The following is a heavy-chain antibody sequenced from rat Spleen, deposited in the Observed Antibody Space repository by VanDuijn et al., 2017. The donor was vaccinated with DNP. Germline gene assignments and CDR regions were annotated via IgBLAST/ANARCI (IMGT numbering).Heavy chain of an antibody. V-gene: IGHV5S10*01. D-gene: IGHD1-12*01. CDR1: GFTFSDYN. CDR2: IINDGRRT. CDR3: TTLNYYASLSEYFDY. Sequence: EVQLVESGGDLVQPGGSLKLSCAASGFTFSDYNMAWVRQAPKKGLEWVATIINDGRRTYYRDSVKGRFTISRDNGKSTLYLQMDSLRSEDTATYFCTTLNYYASLSEYFDYWGQGVMVTVSS. J-gene: IGHJ2*01.